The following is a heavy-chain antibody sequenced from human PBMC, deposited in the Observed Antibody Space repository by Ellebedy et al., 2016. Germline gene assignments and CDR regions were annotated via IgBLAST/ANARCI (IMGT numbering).Heavy chain of an antibody. J-gene: IGHJ4*02. D-gene: IGHD6-6*01. V-gene: IGHV3-23*01. CDR2: ISGSGGST. CDR1: GFTFSSYA. CDR3: AKDLGPYSSSSAAGT. Sequence: GGSLRLXXAASGFTFSSYAMSWVRQAPGKGLEWVSAISGSGGSTYYADSVKGRFTISRDNSKNTLYLQMNSLRAEDTAVYYCAKDLGPYSSSSAAGTWGQGTLVTVSS.